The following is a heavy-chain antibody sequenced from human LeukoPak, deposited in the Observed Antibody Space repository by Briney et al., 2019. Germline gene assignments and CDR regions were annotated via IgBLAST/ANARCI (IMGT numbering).Heavy chain of an antibody. Sequence: ASVKVSCKASGYTFTGYYMHWVRQAPGQGLEWMGWINPNRGGTNYAQKFQGRVTMTRDTSIRTAYMELSSLRSDDTVVYYCARDRAVATIGGIDYWGQGTLVTVSS. CDR1: GYTFTGYY. CDR2: INPNRGGT. D-gene: IGHD5-12*01. V-gene: IGHV1-2*02. CDR3: ARDRAVATIGGIDY. J-gene: IGHJ4*02.